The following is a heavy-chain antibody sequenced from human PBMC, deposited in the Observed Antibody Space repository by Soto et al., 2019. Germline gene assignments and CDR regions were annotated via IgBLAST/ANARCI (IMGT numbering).Heavy chain of an antibody. D-gene: IGHD3-22*01. V-gene: IGHV1-69*06. Sequence: SVKVSCKASGCTFSSYAISWVRQAPGKGLEWMGGIIPIFGTANYAQKFQGRVTITADKSTSTAYMELSSLRSEDTAVYYCARDRIEGYYDSSGYLDYWGQGTLVTVSS. J-gene: IGHJ4*02. CDR1: GCTFSSYA. CDR2: IIPIFGTA. CDR3: ARDRIEGYYDSSGYLDY.